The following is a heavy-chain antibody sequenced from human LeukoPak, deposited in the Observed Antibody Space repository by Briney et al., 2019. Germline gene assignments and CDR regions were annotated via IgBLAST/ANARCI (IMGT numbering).Heavy chain of an antibody. J-gene: IGHJ4*02. V-gene: IGHV3-21*01. Sequence: PGGSLRLSCAASGFTFSSYSMNWVRQAPGKGLEWVSSISSSSSYIYYADSVKGRFTISRDNSKNTLYLQMNSLRAEDTAVYYCARAIATGAARPGGFDYWGQGTLVTVSS. CDR3: ARAIATGAARPGGFDY. CDR2: ISSSSSYI. D-gene: IGHD6-6*01. CDR1: GFTFSSYS.